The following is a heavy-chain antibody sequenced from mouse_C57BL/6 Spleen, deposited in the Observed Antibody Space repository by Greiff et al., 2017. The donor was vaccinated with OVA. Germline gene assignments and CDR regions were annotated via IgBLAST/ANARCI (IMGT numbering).Heavy chain of an antibody. CDR3: ARLGGLTGTLFDY. CDR2: IRNKANGYTT. CDR1: GFTFTDYY. Sequence: EVHLVESGGGLVQPGGSLSLSCAASGFTFTDYYMSWVRQPPGKALEWLGFIRNKANGYTTEYSASVKGRFTISRDTSKSILYLQMNALRAEDSATYYCARLGGLTGTLFDYWGQGTTLTVSS. J-gene: IGHJ2*01. D-gene: IGHD4-1*01. V-gene: IGHV7-3*01.